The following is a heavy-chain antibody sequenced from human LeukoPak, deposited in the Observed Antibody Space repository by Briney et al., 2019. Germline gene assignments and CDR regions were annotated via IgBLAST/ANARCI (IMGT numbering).Heavy chain of an antibody. CDR1: GGSISSGSYY. V-gene: IGHV4-61*02. J-gene: IGHJ4*02. CDR3: AGGSSWSPFDY. D-gene: IGHD6-13*01. CDR2: IYTSGST. Sequence: PSETLSLTCTVSGGSISSGSYYWSWIRQPAGKGLEWIGRIYTSGSTNYNPSLKSRVTISVDTSKNQFSLKVNSVTAADTAVYYCAGGSSWSPFDYWSQGTLVTVSS.